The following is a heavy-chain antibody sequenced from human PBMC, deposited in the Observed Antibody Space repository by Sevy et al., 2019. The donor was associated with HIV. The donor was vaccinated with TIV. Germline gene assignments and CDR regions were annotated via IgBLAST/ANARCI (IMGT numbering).Heavy chain of an antibody. Sequence: SETLSLTCAVSGVSISSGAYSWNWIRQPPGRGLEWIGYIYHTGNTYYNPSLKSRITISLDRSKNQFSLRLSSVTAADTAVYVCARDGGMMTTPGSFDIWGQGTMVTVSS. D-gene: IGHD4-17*01. CDR2: IYHTGNT. CDR3: ARDGGMMTTPGSFDI. J-gene: IGHJ3*02. V-gene: IGHV4-30-2*01. CDR1: GVSISSGAYS.